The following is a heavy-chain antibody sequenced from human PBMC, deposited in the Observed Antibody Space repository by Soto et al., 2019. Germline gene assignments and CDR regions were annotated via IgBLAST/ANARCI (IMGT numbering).Heavy chain of an antibody. Sequence: HVQLVQSGAEVKKPGASVKVSCKASGYTFTTYGISWVRQAPGQGLEWMGWISTYNDITTYAQKLQRRVIMTTDRSTSTAYMELRSPRSDDTAVYYCAREGSGSYSGVWYFDYWGQGTLVTVSS. V-gene: IGHV1-18*04. CDR3: AREGSGSYSGVWYFDY. J-gene: IGHJ4*02. CDR2: ISTYNDIT. D-gene: IGHD1-26*01. CDR1: GYTFTTYG.